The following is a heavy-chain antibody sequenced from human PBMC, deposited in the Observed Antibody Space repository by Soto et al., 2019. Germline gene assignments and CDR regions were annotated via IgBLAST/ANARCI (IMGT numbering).Heavy chain of an antibody. CDR3: ARVYIAAAGTGGGPFWFDP. J-gene: IGHJ5*02. D-gene: IGHD6-13*01. V-gene: IGHV4-34*01. CDR2: INHSGST. CDR1: GGSFSGYY. Sequence: QVQLQQWGAGLLKPSETLSLTCAVYGGSFSGYYWSWIRQPPGKGLEWIGEINHSGSTTYNPSLKSRVTISVDTSKDQFSLKLGSVTAADTAVYYCARVYIAAAGTGGGPFWFDPWGQGTLVTVSS.